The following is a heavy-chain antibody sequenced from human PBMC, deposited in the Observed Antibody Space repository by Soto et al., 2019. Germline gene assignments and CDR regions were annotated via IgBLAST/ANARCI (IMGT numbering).Heavy chain of an antibody. D-gene: IGHD3-16*01. CDR1: GFSLSTSGVG. V-gene: IGHV2-5*02. J-gene: IGHJ5*02. CDR3: AHRLGMGWFDP. Sequence: QITLKESGPTLVKPTQTLTLTCTFSGFSLSTSGVGVGWIRQPPGKALEWLALIYWDDDKRYSPSLKSRLSITKDTSKNQVVLTMTNMDPVDTATYYCAHRLGMGWFDPWGQGTLVTASS. CDR2: IYWDDDK.